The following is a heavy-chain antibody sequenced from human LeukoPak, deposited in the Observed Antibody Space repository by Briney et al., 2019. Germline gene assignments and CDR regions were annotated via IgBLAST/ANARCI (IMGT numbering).Heavy chain of an antibody. Sequence: GESLKISCKGSGYSFINYWIGWVRQMPGKGLGWMGIIYPGDSDTIYSPSFQGQVTISADKSISTAYLQWSSLKASDTAMYYCARMMRTTISQNWFDPWGQGTLVTVSS. CDR2: IYPGDSDT. D-gene: IGHD1-14*01. V-gene: IGHV5-51*01. CDR3: ARMMRTTISQNWFDP. CDR1: GYSFINYW. J-gene: IGHJ5*02.